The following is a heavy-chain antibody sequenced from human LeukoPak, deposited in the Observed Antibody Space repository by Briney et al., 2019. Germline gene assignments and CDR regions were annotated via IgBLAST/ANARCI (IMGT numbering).Heavy chain of an antibody. V-gene: IGHV6-1*01. J-gene: IGHJ4*02. CDR1: GDSVSSNSAA. CDR2: TYYRSKWYN. Sequence: SQTLSLTCAISGDSVSSNSAAWNWIRQSPSRGLEWLGRTYYRSKWYNDYAVSVKSRITINPDTSKNQFSLQLNSVTPEDTAVYYCARDSRMTTWYFPGVYYFDYWGQGTLVTVSS. D-gene: IGHD6-13*01. CDR3: ARDSRMTTWYFPGVYYFDY.